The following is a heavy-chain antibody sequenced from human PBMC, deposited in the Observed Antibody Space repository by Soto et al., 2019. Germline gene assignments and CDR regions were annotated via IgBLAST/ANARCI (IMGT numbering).Heavy chain of an antibody. CDR2: IRIYNGNT. V-gene: IGHV1-18*01. CDR3: ARGSSAPGFDP. D-gene: IGHD3-22*01. J-gene: IGHJ5*02. Sequence: QVQLVQSGAEVKKPGASVKVSCKASGYTFSSYDLSWVRQAPGQGLEWMGWIRIYNGNTKYAQKLHGRVTLTTDTSTSTAYMELRSLTSDDTAAYYCARGSSAPGFDPWGQGTLVTVSS. CDR1: GYTFSSYD.